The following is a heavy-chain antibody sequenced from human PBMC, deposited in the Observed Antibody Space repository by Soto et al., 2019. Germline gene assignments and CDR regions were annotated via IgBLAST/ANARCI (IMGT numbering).Heavy chain of an antibody. D-gene: IGHD6-13*01. V-gene: IGHV1-46*03. CDR1: GYTFTSYG. CDR2: INPSGGST. J-gene: IGHJ5*02. Sequence: ASVKVACKASGYTFTSYGISWVRQDTGQGLEWMGIINPSGGSTSYAQKFQGRVTMTRDTSTSTVYMELSSLRSEDTAVYYCARDLGIAAAGLRNWFDPWGQGTLVTVSS. CDR3: ARDLGIAAAGLRNWFDP.